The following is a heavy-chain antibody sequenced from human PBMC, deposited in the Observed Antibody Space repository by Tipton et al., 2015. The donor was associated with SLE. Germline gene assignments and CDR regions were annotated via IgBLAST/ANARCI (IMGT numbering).Heavy chain of an antibody. CDR2: FYYSGST. J-gene: IGHJ3*02. V-gene: IGHV4-59*01. Sequence: TLSLTCTVSGGSMSTYYWNWIRQFPGKGLEWIGYFYYSGSTSYNPSLKSRVTISVDTSKNQFSLKLSSVTAADTAVYYCARKAVAGHYDAFDIWGQGTMVTVSS. CDR1: GGSMSTYY. D-gene: IGHD6-19*01. CDR3: ARKAVAGHYDAFDI.